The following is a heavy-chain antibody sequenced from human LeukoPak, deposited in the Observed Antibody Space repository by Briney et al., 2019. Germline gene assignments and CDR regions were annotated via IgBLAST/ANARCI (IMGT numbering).Heavy chain of an antibody. V-gene: IGHV3-23*01. CDR3: AKAYYDIYYFDY. J-gene: IGHJ4*02. Sequence: GGSLRLSCAASGFSFSSYAMSWVRQAPGKGLEWVSAISGSGGSTYYADSVKGRFTISRDNSKNTLYLQMNSLRAEDTAVYYCAKAYYDIYYFDYWGQGTLVTVSS. D-gene: IGHD3-9*01. CDR1: GFSFSSYA. CDR2: ISGSGGST.